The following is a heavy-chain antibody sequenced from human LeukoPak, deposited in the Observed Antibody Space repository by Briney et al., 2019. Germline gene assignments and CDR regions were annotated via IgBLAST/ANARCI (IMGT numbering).Heavy chain of an antibody. CDR1: GASISNYY. D-gene: IGHD3-22*01. CDR2: ISYSGST. Sequence: PSETLSLTCTVPGASISNYYWSWIRQPPGKGLEWIGDISYSGSTNYNPSLKSRVTTSVDTSKNQFSLKVTSVTAADTAVYFCARSSGYFVDDWGQGILVTVSS. J-gene: IGHJ4*02. V-gene: IGHV4-59*01. CDR3: ARSSGYFVDD.